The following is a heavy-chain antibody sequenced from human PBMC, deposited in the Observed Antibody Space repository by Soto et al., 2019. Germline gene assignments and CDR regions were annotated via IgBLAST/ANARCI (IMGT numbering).Heavy chain of an antibody. V-gene: IGHV3-33*03. Sequence: QVQLVESEGGVVQPGRSLRLSCEASGFTFRRHGMHWVSQAPGKGPEWLAVIWYDGSEKYYADSVKGRFTISRDNSKNTVYLQMNSLTVEDTAVYYCARWSDNKVVDPWGQGTVVAVS. D-gene: IGHD1-1*01. CDR2: IWYDGSEK. J-gene: IGHJ5*02. CDR1: GFTFRRHG. CDR3: ARWSDNKVVDP.